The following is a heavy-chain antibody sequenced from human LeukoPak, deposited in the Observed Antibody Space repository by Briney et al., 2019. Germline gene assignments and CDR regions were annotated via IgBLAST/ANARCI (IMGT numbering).Heavy chain of an antibody. V-gene: IGHV4-59*01. Sequence: SETLSPTCTLSAGSISSYYWSWIRQPPGKGLEWTGYIYYSGSTNYNPSLKSRVTISVDTSKNQFSLKLSSVTAADTAVYYCARDWVGRPRFDPWGQGTLVTVSS. D-gene: IGHD3/OR15-3a*01. CDR3: ARDWVGRPRFDP. J-gene: IGHJ5*02. CDR1: AGSISSYY. CDR2: IYYSGST.